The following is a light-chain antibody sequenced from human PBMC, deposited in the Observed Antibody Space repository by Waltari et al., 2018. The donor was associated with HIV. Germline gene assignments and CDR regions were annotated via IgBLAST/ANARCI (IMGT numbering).Light chain of an antibody. V-gene: IGKV1-39*01. CDR2: AAS. Sequence: DIQMTQSPSSLSASVGDRLSITCRASQSISSFLNWYQLKPGKAPKLLIAAASSLQRGVPSRFSGSGSGTDFTLTINSLRPEDFATYYCQQSYSTPRTFGQGTKVDIK. CDR3: QQSYSTPRT. J-gene: IGKJ1*01. CDR1: QSISSF.